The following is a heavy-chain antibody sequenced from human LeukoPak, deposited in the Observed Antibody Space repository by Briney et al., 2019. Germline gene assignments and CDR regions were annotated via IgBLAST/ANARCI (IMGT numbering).Heavy chain of an antibody. CDR1: GFTFSASW. J-gene: IGHJ6*02. CDR2: IKGDEGET. CDR3: RRSSWTHNSFTTDV. D-gene: IGHD6-13*01. Sequence: GGSLRLSCVASGFTFSASWMSWVRQAPGKGLEWVSNIKGDEGETYQLGSVRGRFTVSRDNARSSLYLQMHSLRDEDSAVYYCRRSSWTHNSFTTDVLGQGTTVTVSS. V-gene: IGHV3-7*01.